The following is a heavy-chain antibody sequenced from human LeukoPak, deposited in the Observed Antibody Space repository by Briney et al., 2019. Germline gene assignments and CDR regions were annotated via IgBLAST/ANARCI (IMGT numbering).Heavy chain of an antibody. CDR2: ISYDGSNK. D-gene: IGHD6-19*01. Sequence: PGGSLRLSCAASGFTFSSYGMHWVRQAPGKGLEWVAVISYDGSNKYYADSVKGRFTISRDSSKNTLYLQMNSLRAEDTALYYCAKDSVAGIAEYFQHWGQGTLVTVSS. CDR1: GFTFSSYG. V-gene: IGHV3-30*18. CDR3: AKDSVAGIAEYFQH. J-gene: IGHJ1*01.